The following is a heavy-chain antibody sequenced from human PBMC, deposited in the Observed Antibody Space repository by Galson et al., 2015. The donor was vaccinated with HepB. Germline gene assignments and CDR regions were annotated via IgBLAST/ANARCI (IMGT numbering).Heavy chain of an antibody. J-gene: IGHJ5*02. CDR2: VTTNGTTK. Sequence: SLRLSCAASGFTFSCYNMHWVRQAPGKGLEWVSSVTTNGTTKFYADSVKGRFTISRDNAKNLLFLQMRSLTEEDTAVYYCARGRVDFFGVGRYVDPWGQGTLVTVSS. CDR1: GFTFSCYN. D-gene: IGHD3-3*01. CDR3: ARGRVDFFGVGRYVDP. V-gene: IGHV3-48*02.